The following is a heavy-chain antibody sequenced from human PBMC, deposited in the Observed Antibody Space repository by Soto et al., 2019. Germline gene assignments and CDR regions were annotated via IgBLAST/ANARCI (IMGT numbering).Heavy chain of an antibody. Sequence: GASVKVSCKASGYTFTGYYMHWVRQAPGQGLEWMGWINPNSGGTNYAQKFQGRVTMTRDTSISTAYMELSRLRSDDTAVYYCARALIVVVTSFDYWGQGTLVTVSS. V-gene: IGHV1-2*02. CDR1: GYTFTGYY. D-gene: IGHD3-22*01. CDR3: ARALIVVVTSFDY. J-gene: IGHJ4*02. CDR2: INPNSGGT.